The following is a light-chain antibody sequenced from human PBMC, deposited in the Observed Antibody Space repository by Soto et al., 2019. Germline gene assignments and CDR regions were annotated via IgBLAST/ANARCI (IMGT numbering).Light chain of an antibody. J-gene: IGKJ2*01. CDR1: QSIGSW. CDR2: KAT. Sequence: DIQMTQSPSTLSASVGDGVTITCRASQSIGSWLAWYQQKPGKAPKILIDKATNLQSGGPSRFSGSGSGTDFSLTISSLQPVDSATYFCQQYNDFQYTFGPGTKLEI. CDR3: QQYNDFQYT. V-gene: IGKV1-5*03.